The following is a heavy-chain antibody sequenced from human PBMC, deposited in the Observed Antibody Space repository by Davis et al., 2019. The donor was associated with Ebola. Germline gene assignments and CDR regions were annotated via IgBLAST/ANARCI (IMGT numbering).Heavy chain of an antibody. CDR2: INRDGSTT. V-gene: IGHV3-74*03. CDR1: GFTLSTHW. J-gene: IGHJ4*02. D-gene: IGHD1-26*01. CDR3: ATLPGYY. Sequence: GESLKISCAASGFTLSTHWMHWVRQAPGKGLVWVSCINRDGSTTTYADSVKGRFTISRDNAKNTLYLQMNNLRVEDTAVYYCATLPGYYWGQGTLVTVSS.